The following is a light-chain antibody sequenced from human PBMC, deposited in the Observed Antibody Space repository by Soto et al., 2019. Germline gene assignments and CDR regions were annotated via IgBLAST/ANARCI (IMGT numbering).Light chain of an antibody. J-gene: IGKJ4*01. CDR1: QDISNY. CDR3: QQYEDLPLT. V-gene: IGKV1-33*01. Sequence: DIPMTQSPSSLSASVGDRVTITCQASQDISNYLNWYQQKPGKAPKLLIFDASNVETGFPSRFSGSGSGTDFTFTIHSLQPEDAATYYCQQYEDLPLTFGGGTKVGIK. CDR2: DAS.